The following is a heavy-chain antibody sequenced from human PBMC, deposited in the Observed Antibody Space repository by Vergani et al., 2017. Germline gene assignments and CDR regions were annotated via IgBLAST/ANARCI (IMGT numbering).Heavy chain of an antibody. CDR3: AKHFRGWGIDY. CDR2: IQFDGSNQ. D-gene: IGHD3-16*01. J-gene: IGHJ4*02. CDR1: GFTLSNYD. V-gene: IGHV3-30*02. Sequence: QVQLVESGGGVVQRGGSLRLSCATSGFTLSNYDMPWIRQGPGKGLEFVAFIQFDGSNQYYADSVKGRFTLSRDFSKNPRYLQMNSLRTDDTATYYCAKHFRGWGIDYWGQGTQVIVSS.